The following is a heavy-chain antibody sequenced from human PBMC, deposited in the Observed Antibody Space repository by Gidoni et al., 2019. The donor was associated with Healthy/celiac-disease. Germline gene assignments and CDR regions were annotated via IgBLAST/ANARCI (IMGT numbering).Heavy chain of an antibody. CDR1: GFTFSSYD. CDR3: ARGNSGSYDWFDP. V-gene: IGHV3-13*01. D-gene: IGHD1-26*01. CDR2: IGPAGDT. J-gene: IGHJ5*02. Sequence: EVQLVESGGGLVQPVGSLRLSCSASGFTFSSYDMHLVRQATGKGLEWVSAIGPAGDTYYPGSVKGRFTISRENAKNSLYLQMNSLRAGDTAVYYCARGNSGSYDWFDPWGQGTLVTVSS.